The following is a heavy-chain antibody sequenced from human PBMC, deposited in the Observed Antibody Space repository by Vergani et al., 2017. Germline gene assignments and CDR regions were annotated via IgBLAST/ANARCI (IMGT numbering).Heavy chain of an antibody. CDR2: IYSGGST. D-gene: IGHD3-22*01. CDR3: ARENYYDSSGYDY. CDR1: GFTVSSNY. Sequence: EVQLVESGGGLIQPGGSLRLSCAASGFTVSSNYMSWVRQAPGKGLEWVSVIYSGGSTYYADSVKGRVTISRDNSKNTLYLQMNSLRADDTAVYYCARENYYDSSGYDYWGQGTLVTVSS. J-gene: IGHJ4*02. V-gene: IGHV3-53*01.